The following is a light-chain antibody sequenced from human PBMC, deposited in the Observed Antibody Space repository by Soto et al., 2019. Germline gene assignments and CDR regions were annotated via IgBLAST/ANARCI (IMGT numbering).Light chain of an antibody. CDR1: QSVSTN. J-gene: IGKJ1*01. CDR3: QQYNTWTWT. CDR2: GAS. V-gene: IGKV3-15*01. Sequence: EIVMTQSPATLSVSPRARATLSCRASQSVSTNLAWYQHKPGQPPSLLLYGASTRATGVPARFSGRGSGTQFTLTIANLRSEDFAVYYCQQYNTWTWTFGQGTKVDIK.